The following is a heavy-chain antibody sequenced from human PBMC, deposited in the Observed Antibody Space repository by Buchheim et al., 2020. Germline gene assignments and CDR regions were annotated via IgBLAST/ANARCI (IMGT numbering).Heavy chain of an antibody. D-gene: IGHD3-9*01. Sequence: QVQLQESGPGLVKPSQTLSLTCTVSGGSISSGDYYWSWIRQPPGKGLEWIGYIYYSGSTYYNPSLKSRVTISVDTPKNQFSLKLSSVTAAETAVYYCAAFNSPRTYYDILTGYYSFDYWGQGTL. CDR1: GGSISSGDYY. CDR2: IYYSGST. J-gene: IGHJ4*02. V-gene: IGHV4-30-4*01. CDR3: AAFNSPRTYYDILTGYYSFDY.